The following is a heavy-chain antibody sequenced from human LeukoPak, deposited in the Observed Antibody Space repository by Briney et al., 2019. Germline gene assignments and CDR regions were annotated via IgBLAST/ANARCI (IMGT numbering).Heavy chain of an antibody. D-gene: IGHD4-17*01. Sequence: GGSLRLSCAASGFTFSSYSMNWVRQAPGKGLEWVSYISSSSSTIYYADSVKGRFTISRDNSKNTLSLQMNSLRAEDTAVYYCAKESTVTPGNVNWFDTWGQGTLVTVSS. J-gene: IGHJ5*02. V-gene: IGHV3-48*01. CDR1: GFTFSSYS. CDR3: AKESTVTPGNVNWFDT. CDR2: ISSSSSTI.